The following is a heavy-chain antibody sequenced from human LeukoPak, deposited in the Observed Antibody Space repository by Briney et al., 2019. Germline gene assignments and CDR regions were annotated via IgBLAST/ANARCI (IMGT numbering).Heavy chain of an antibody. CDR3: ARLNYYFYGTDV. V-gene: IGHV4-59*08. CDR1: GGSITTYY. CDR2: IHYRGTT. Sequence: SETLSLTCTLSGGSITTYYWSWIRQPPGKGLEWIGYIHYRGTTNYNLSLKSRVTISVDTSKNQFSLNMRSVTASDTAVYYCARLNYYFYGTDVWGQGTSVTVSS. J-gene: IGHJ6*02.